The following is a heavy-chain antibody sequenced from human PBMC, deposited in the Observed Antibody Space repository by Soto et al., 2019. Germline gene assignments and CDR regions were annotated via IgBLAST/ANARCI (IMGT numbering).Heavy chain of an antibody. CDR3: ARANYDFWSGYAHPFDY. Sequence: SETLSLTCTVSGGSISSGDYYWSWIRQPPGKGLEWIGYIYYSGSTYYNPSLKSRVTISVDTSKNQFSLKLSSVTAADTAVYYCARANYDFWSGYAHPFDYWGQGTLVTVSS. J-gene: IGHJ4*02. D-gene: IGHD3-3*01. CDR2: IYYSGST. V-gene: IGHV4-30-4*01. CDR1: GGSISSGDYY.